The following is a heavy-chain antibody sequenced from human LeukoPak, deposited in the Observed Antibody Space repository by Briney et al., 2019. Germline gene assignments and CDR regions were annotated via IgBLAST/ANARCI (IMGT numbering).Heavy chain of an antibody. Sequence: SETLSLTCTVSGGSISSYYWSWIRQPPGKGLEWIGYIYYSGSTNYNPSLKSRVTISVDTSKNQFSLKLSSVTAADTAVCYCARRGGSGSYYNWFDYWGQGTLVTVSS. D-gene: IGHD3-10*01. CDR3: ARRGGSGSYYNWFDY. CDR1: GGSISSYY. V-gene: IGHV4-59*01. J-gene: IGHJ4*02. CDR2: IYYSGST.